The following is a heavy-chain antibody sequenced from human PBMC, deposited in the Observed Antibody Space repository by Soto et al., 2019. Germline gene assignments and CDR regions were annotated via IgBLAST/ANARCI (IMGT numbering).Heavy chain of an antibody. D-gene: IGHD3-10*01. Sequence: SETLSLTCTVSGGSISSYYWSWIRQPPGKGLEWIGYIYYSGSTNYKPSLKSRVTISVDTSKNQFSRKLSSVTAADTAVEYCARVSWSMVRGVLNWFDPWGQGTLVTVSS. V-gene: IGHV4-59*01. J-gene: IGHJ5*02. CDR2: IYYSGST. CDR3: ARVSWSMVRGVLNWFDP. CDR1: GGSISSYY.